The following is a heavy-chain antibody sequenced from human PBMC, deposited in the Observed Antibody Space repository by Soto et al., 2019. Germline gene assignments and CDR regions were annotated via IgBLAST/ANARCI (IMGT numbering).Heavy chain of an antibody. D-gene: IGHD2-2*02. CDR2: INPNSGGT. V-gene: IGHV1-2*02. J-gene: IGHJ6*02. CDR3: ARSLTEGYCTITGCYTRPLYGMDV. Sequence: ASVKVSCKPSGYTFSGYYIHWLRQAPGQGLECMGWINPNSGGTNYAQKFQGRVTVTRDTPTSTAYMELSRLTSDDTAVYYCARSLTEGYCTITGCYTRPLYGMDVWGQGTTVTVSS. CDR1: GYTFSGYY.